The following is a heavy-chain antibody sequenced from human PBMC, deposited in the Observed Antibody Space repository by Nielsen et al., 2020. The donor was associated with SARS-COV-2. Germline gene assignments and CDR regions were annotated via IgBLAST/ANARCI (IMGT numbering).Heavy chain of an antibody. CDR1: GFTFKNYA. J-gene: IGHJ4*02. CDR3: VRDLRGREFDY. CDR2: IWFDGSSE. V-gene: IGHV3-33*08. D-gene: IGHD1-26*01. Sequence: GESLKISCAASGFTFKNYAMSWVRQAPGKGLEWVAVIWFDGSSEDYADSVKGRFTISRDNSKNTLFLQMNSLRAEDTAVYYCVRDLRGREFDYWGQGTPVIVSP.